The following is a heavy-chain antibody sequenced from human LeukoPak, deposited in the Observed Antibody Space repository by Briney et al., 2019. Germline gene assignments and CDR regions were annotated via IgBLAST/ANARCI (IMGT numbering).Heavy chain of an antibody. D-gene: IGHD5-18*01. CDR3: AKDRWIQSISGMDV. CDR1: GFTFDDYT. Sequence: GGSLRLSCAASGFTFDDYTMHWARQAPGKGLEWDSLISWDGGSTYYADSVQGRFTISRDNSKNSLYLQMNSLRTEDTALYYCAKDRWIQSISGMDVWGQGTTVTVSS. V-gene: IGHV3-43*01. J-gene: IGHJ6*02. CDR2: ISWDGGST.